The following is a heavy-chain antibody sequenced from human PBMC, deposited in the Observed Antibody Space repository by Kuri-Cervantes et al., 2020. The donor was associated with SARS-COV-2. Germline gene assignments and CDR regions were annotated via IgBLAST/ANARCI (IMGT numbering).Heavy chain of an antibody. V-gene: IGHV1-69*13. Sequence: SVKVSCKASGATFSTYGFSWVRQAPGQGLEWMGGIIPMFGTADYAQKFQGRVTVTADESTSTVYMELTSLRSDDTAVYYCARDCSGPDCYIIIYAMSDWGQGTLVTVSS. D-gene: IGHD2-21*02. CDR3: ARDCSGPDCYIIIYAMSD. CDR2: IIPMFGTA. J-gene: IGHJ4*02. CDR1: GATFSTYG.